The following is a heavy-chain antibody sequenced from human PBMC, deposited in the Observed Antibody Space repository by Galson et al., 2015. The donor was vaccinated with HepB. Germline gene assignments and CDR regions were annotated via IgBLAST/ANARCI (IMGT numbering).Heavy chain of an antibody. CDR3: ARGDSGYDSVPHHFDS. V-gene: IGHV4-31*03. CDR1: GASISSGPYY. CDR2: ISYSGNT. D-gene: IGHD5-12*01. J-gene: IGHJ4*02. Sequence: TLSLTCTVSGASISSGPYYWSWIRQHPGKGLEWLGHISYSGNTYYKPSLRSRTTISADTSKNQFSLKVRSVAAADTAVYYCARGDSGYDSVPHHFDSWGQGTLVTVSS.